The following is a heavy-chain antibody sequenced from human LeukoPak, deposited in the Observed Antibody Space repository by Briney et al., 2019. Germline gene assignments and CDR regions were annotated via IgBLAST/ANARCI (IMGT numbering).Heavy chain of an antibody. V-gene: IGHV3-7*01. Sequence: GGSLRLSCAASGFIFSNYWMTWVRQAPGKGLEWVANIKQDGSDKHYVDSVKGRFTISRDNAKNSLYLQVNGLRAEDTAVYYCASDTIPDYWGQGTLVTVSS. D-gene: IGHD2-2*01. CDR1: GFIFSNYW. CDR2: IKQDGSDK. J-gene: IGHJ4*02. CDR3: ASDTIPDY.